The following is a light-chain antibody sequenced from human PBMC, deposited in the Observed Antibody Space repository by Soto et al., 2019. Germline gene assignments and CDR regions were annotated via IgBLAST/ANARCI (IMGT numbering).Light chain of an antibody. V-gene: IGLV1-40*01. Sequence: QSVLTPPPSVCGAPGQRVTISCSRSSSNLGAGYDVQWYQQFPGTAPKLLIYANSARPSGVPDRFSGSKYGTSASLAITGLQAGDEADYYCQSYDSSLIVSKVFGTGTKATVL. J-gene: IGLJ1*01. CDR1: SSNLGAGYD. CDR3: QSYDSSLIVSKV. CDR2: ANS.